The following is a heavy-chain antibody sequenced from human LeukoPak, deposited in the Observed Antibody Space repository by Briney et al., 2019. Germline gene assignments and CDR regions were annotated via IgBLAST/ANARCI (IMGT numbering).Heavy chain of an antibody. V-gene: IGHV3-33*01. D-gene: IGHD3-16*02. Sequence: GESLRLSCAASGFTFSNYGMHWVRQAPGKGLECVAVIWYDGTKKYYADSVKGRLTISRDNSKNTLYLEMNSLRAEDTAVYYCARDRAVRYFDYWGQGTLVTVSS. J-gene: IGHJ4*02. CDR3: ARDRAVRYFDY. CDR2: IWYDGTKK. CDR1: GFTFSNYG.